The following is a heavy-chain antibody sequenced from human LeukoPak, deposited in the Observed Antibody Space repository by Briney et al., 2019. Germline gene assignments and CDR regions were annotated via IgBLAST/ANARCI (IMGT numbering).Heavy chain of an antibody. CDR2: ISIGDGRT. CDR3: SRSHYSSSWYYFDH. D-gene: IGHD1-26*01. CDR1: GYTFTNFG. V-gene: IGHV1-18*01. Sequence: GASVKVSCKISGYTFTNFGITWVRQAPGQGLEWMGWISIGDGRTHYGRKFQDRVSMTREMSSNTAFLELSSLRSDDTAFYFCSRSHYSSSWYYFDHWGQGTLVTVSS. J-gene: IGHJ4*02.